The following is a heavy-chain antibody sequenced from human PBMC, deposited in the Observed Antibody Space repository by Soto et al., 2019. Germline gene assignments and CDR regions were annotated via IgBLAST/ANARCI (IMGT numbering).Heavy chain of an antibody. CDR2: IIPILGIA. V-gene: IGHV1-69*02. CDR3: ARGLHYDSVSLDDY. D-gene: IGHD3-22*01. CDR1: GGTFSSYT. Sequence: QVQLVQSGAEVKKPGSSVKVSCKASGGTFSSYTISWVRQAPGQGLEWMGRIIPILGIAKYAQKFQGRVTITADQSTSTAYMELSSLRSEDTAVYYCARGLHYDSVSLDDYWGQGTLVTVSS. J-gene: IGHJ4*02.